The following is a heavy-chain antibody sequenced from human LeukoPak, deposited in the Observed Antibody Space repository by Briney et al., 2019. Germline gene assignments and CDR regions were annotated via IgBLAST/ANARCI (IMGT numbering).Heavy chain of an antibody. J-gene: IGHJ4*02. CDR3: VRNLAVAGTCFDS. CDR2: IKQDGSDR. V-gene: IGHV3-7*03. D-gene: IGHD6-19*01. CDR1: GFTFRNYW. Sequence: GGSLRLSWAASGFTFRNYWMSWVRQVPGTGLEWVANIKQDGSDRNYVTSVRGRFTISRDNAESSLYLQMNSLRAEDTAVYYCVRNLAVAGTCFDSWGQGTLVTVSS.